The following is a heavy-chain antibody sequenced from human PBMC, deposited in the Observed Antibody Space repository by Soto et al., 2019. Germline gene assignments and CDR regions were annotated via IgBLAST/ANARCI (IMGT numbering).Heavy chain of an antibody. CDR2: INHSGST. CDR3: ARGSSRYYYYYGMDV. V-gene: IGHV4-34*01. J-gene: IGHJ6*02. Sequence: SETLSLTCAVYGGSFSGYYWSWIRQPPGKGLEWIGEINHSGSTNYNPSLKSRVTISVDTSKNQFSLKLSSVTAADTAVYYCARGSSRYYYYYGMDVWGQGTTVT. CDR1: GGSFSGYY. D-gene: IGHD6-13*01.